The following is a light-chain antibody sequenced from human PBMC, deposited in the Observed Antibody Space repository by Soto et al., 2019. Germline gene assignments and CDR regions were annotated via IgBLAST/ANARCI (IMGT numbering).Light chain of an antibody. CDR3: LQHYYSFRT. CDR2: GAS. V-gene: IGKV1-6*01. Sequence: AIQLTQSPSSLSASVGDRVTITCRASQGIANDLGWYQQKPGKAPRLLIFGASFLQSGVPSRCSGSGSGTDFTLPINGLQPEDFATYYCLQHYYSFRTFGQGTKVEIK. J-gene: IGKJ1*01. CDR1: QGIAND.